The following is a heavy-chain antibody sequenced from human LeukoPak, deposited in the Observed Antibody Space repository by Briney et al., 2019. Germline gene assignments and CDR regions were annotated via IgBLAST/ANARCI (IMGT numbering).Heavy chain of an antibody. CDR1: GYTFTSYD. J-gene: IGHJ6*02. CDR3: ARDRRSPFYYGMDV. CDR2: MNPNSGNT. V-gene: IGHV1-8*01. Sequence: ASVKVSCKASGYTFTSYDINWVRQATGQGLEWMGWMNPNSGNTGYAQKFQGRVTMTRNTSISTAYMELSSLRSEDTAVYYCARDRRSPFYYGMDVWGQGTTVTVSS.